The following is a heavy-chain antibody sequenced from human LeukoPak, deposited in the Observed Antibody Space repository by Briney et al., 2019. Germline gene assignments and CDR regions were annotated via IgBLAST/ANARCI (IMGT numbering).Heavy chain of an antibody. V-gene: IGHV4-34*01. Sequence: PSETLSLTCTVSGGSISSYYWSWIRQPPGKGLEWIGEINHSGSTNYNPSLKSRVTISVDTSKNQFSLKLSSVTAADTAVYYCARGQLELRKFDYWGQGTLVTVSS. CDR3: ARGQLELRKFDY. D-gene: IGHD1-7*01. J-gene: IGHJ4*02. CDR2: INHSGST. CDR1: GGSISSYY.